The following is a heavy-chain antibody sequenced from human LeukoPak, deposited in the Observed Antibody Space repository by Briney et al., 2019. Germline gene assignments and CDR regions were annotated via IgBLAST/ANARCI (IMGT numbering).Heavy chain of an antibody. CDR1: GFTFSSYW. CDR3: ARDLYDSSGYYYDDAFDI. V-gene: IGHV3-7*01. CDR2: IKQDGSEK. Sequence: PGGSLRLSCAASGFTFSSYWMSWVRQAPGKGLEWVANIKQDGSEKYYVDSVKGRFTISRDNAKNSLYLQMNSLRAEDTAAYYCARDLYDSSGYYYDDAFDIWGQGTMVTVSS. D-gene: IGHD3-22*01. J-gene: IGHJ3*02.